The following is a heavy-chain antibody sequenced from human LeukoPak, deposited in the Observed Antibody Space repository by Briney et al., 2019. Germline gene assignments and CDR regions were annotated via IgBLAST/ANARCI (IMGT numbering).Heavy chain of an antibody. V-gene: IGHV4-59*08. D-gene: IGHD3-22*01. CDR2: IFYNGNT. Sequence: SETLSLTCTVSGGSFNGYYWTWVRQPPGKGLEWVGHIFYNGNTKYDPSLKSRVTISLDTSKSQFSLNLNSVTAADTAVYCCARQPSGYYEKGGYYPYYFDHWGQGTLVTVSS. CDR3: ARQPSGYYEKGGYYPYYFDH. CDR1: GGSFNGYY. J-gene: IGHJ4*02.